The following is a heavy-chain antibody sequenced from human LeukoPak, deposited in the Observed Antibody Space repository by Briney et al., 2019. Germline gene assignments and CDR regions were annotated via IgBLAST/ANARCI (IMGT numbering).Heavy chain of an antibody. V-gene: IGHV3-53*01. Sequence: GGSLRLSCAASGFTVGSNYMCWVRQAPGKGLEWVSVVYSGGNTYYADSVKSRFTISRDDSKNTLFLQMNSLRAEDTAVYYCAREYGSGTYLAFDIWGRGTMVTVSS. CDR3: AREYGSGTYLAFDI. CDR2: VYSGGNT. D-gene: IGHD6-19*01. CDR1: GFTVGSNY. J-gene: IGHJ3*02.